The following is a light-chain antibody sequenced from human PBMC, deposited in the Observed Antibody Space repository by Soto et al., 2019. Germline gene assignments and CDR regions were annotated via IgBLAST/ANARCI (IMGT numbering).Light chain of an antibody. V-gene: IGKV3-15*01. J-gene: IGKJ4*01. CDR3: QQYNNWPPLT. Sequence: EIVMTQSPVTLSVSPGERATLSCRASQSVSSNLAWYQQKPGQAPRLLIYGASTRATGIPARFSGSGSGTEFTLTISSLQSEDFAVYYCQQYNNWPPLTFGGGTKVDNK. CDR1: QSVSSN. CDR2: GAS.